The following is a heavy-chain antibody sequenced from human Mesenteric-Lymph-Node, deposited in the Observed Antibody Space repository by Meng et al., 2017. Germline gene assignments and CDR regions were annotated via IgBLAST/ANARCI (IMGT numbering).Heavy chain of an antibody. CDR3: ARVGRYYDSSGYYYDAFDI. Sequence: GESLKISCAASGFTFSSYEMNWVRQAPGKGLEWVSYISSSGSTIYYADSVKGRFTISRDNAKNSLYLQMNSLRAEDTAVYYCARVGRYYDSSGYYYDAFDIWGQGTMVTVSS. CDR2: ISSSGSTI. V-gene: IGHV3-48*03. CDR1: GFTFSSYE. D-gene: IGHD3-22*01. J-gene: IGHJ3*02.